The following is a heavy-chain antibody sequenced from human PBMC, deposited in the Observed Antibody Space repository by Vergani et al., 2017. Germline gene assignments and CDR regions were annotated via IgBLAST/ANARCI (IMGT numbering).Heavy chain of an antibody. CDR3: ARDLWSDIVVVPAAIPGAFDI. CDR1: GYSFINYG. Sequence: QSQLVQSGDEVKKPGASVKVSCKTSGYSFINYGISWVRQAPGQGLEWLGWVSPYNGNTNYGQKIQGRVTMTTDTSTRTAYMQLRSLTFDDTAVYYCARDLWSDIVVVPAAIPGAFDIWGQGTMVTVSS. CDR2: VSPYNGNT. V-gene: IGHV1-18*01. D-gene: IGHD2-2*02. J-gene: IGHJ3*02.